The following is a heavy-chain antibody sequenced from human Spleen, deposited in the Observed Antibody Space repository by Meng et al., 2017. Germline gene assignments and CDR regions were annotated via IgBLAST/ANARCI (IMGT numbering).Heavy chain of an antibody. CDR3: ARDGSGYGRFDP. CDR1: GGSISSGDYY. D-gene: IGHD3-22*01. J-gene: IGHJ5*02. V-gene: IGHV4-30-4*01. Sequence: QVQLQESGPGLVKPSQTLSLTCTVSGGSISSGDYYWSWIRQSPGKGLEWIGYIYYSESTYYTPSLQSRVTISVDTSKNQFSLRLSSVTAADTAVYYCARDGSGYGRFDPWGQGTLVTVSS. CDR2: IYYSEST.